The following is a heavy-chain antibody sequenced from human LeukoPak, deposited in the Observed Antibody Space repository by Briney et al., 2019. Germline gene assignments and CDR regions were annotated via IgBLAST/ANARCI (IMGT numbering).Heavy chain of an antibody. V-gene: IGHV3-9*01. CDR2: ISWNSGSI. J-gene: IGHJ4*02. Sequence: PGGSLRLSCAASGFTFDDYAMHWVRQAPGKGLEWVSGISWNSGSIGYAGSVKGRFTISRDNAKNSLYLQMNSLRAEDTALYYCAKATQQQLVPTHFDYWGQGTLVTVSS. CDR3: AKATQQQLVPTHFDY. D-gene: IGHD6-13*01. CDR1: GFTFDDYA.